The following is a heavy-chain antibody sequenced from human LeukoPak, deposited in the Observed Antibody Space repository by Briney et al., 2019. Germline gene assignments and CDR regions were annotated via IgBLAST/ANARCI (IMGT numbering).Heavy chain of an antibody. CDR1: GYTFTSYD. D-gene: IGHD5-18*01. Sequence: GASVKVSCKASGYTFTSYDINWVRQATGQGLEWMGWMNPNSGNTGYARKFQGRVTMTRNTSISTAYMELSSLRSEDTAVYYCARTIRGYSYDSYFDYWGQGTLVTVSS. CDR3: ARTIRGYSYDSYFDY. CDR2: MNPNSGNT. V-gene: IGHV1-8*01. J-gene: IGHJ4*02.